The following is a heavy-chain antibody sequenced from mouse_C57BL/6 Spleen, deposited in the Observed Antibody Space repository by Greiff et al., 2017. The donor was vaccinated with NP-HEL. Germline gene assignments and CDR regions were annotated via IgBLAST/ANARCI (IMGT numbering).Heavy chain of an antibody. Sequence: QVQLKQSGAELVMPGASVKLSCKASGYTFTSYWMHWVKQRPGQGLEWIGEIDPSDSYTNYNQKFKGKSTLTVDKSSSTAYMQLSSLTSEDSAVYYCARLDSSGLDYWGQGTTLTVSS. CDR1: GYTFTSYW. J-gene: IGHJ2*01. D-gene: IGHD3-2*02. CDR2: IDPSDSYT. V-gene: IGHV1-69*01. CDR3: ARLDSSGLDY.